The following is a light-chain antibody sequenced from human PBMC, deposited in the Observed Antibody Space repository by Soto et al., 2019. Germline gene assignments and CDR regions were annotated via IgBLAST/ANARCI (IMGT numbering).Light chain of an antibody. V-gene: IGKV3-15*01. CDR1: QSISIN. CDR2: AAS. J-gene: IGKJ1*01. Sequence: EILFTQSPGTLSLSPGERATLSCRASQSISINLAWYQQKPGQAPRLLIYAASNRANGVPARFSGSWSGTEFTLTIGSLQSEDFAFYYCQQYNNWHPYTFGQGTKVDIK. CDR3: QQYNNWHPYT.